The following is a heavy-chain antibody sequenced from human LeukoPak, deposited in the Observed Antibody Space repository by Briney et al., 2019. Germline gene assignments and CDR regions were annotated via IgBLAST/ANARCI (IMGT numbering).Heavy chain of an antibody. CDR3: ARDLGEDYYDSSGYYSSDAFDI. Sequence: GGSLRLSCAASGFTFSSYAMSWVRQAPGKGLEWVSAISGSGGSTYYADSVKGRFTISRDNSKNTLYLQMNSLRAEDTAVYYCARDLGEDYYDSSGYYSSDAFDIWGQGTMVTVSS. J-gene: IGHJ3*02. D-gene: IGHD3-22*01. V-gene: IGHV3-23*01. CDR1: GFTFSSYA. CDR2: ISGSGGST.